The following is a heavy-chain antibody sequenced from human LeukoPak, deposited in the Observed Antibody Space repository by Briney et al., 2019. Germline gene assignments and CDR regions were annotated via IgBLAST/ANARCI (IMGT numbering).Heavy chain of an antibody. V-gene: IGHV3-21*06. CDR3: AREEAYDSLDY. D-gene: IGHD3-22*01. CDR2: ISSSSSYI. Sequence: KTGGSPRLSCAASGFTFSSYSMNWVRQAPGKGLEWVSSISSSSSYIYYADSVKGRFTISRDNTKNSLFLQMNSLRAGDTAVYYCAREEAYDSLDYWGQGTLVTVSS. J-gene: IGHJ4*02. CDR1: GFTFSSYS.